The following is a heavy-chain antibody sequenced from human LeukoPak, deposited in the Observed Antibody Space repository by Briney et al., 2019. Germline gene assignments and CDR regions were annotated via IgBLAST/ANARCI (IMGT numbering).Heavy chain of an antibody. J-gene: IGHJ6*02. CDR1: GYTFTGYY. Sequence: ASVKVSCKASGYTFTGYYMHWVRQAPGQGLEWMGWINPNSGGTNYAQKFQGRVSMTRDTSISTAYMELSRLRSDDTPVYYCARVQLASPYYYYGMDVWGQGTTVTVSS. V-gene: IGHV1-2*02. CDR3: ARVQLASPYYYYGMDV. CDR2: INPNSGGT. D-gene: IGHD6-13*01.